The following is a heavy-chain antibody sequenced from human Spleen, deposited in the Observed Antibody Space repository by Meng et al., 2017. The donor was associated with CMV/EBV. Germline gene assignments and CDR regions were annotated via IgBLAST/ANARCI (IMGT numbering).Heavy chain of an antibody. CDR3: ARQGHYGSNY. V-gene: IGHV4-34*01. Sequence: LPCVGCGGSFSGYSWSGIRQSPGKGLEWIGEINHSGSTNYNPSLKSRVNISVDTSKNQFSLKMNSVSAADTAVYYCARQGHYGSNYWGQGTLVTVSS. CDR2: INHSGST. CDR1: GGSFSGYS. J-gene: IGHJ4*02. D-gene: IGHD3-10*01.